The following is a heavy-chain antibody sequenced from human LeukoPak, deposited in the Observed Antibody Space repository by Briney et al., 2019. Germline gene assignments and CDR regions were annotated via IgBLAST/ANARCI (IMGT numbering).Heavy chain of an antibody. CDR1: GSTFSSYA. D-gene: IGHD6-19*01. CDR3: AKDRNGWYWEDY. CDR2: ISGSGGST. Sequence: LTGRSLRLSCAASGSTFSSYAMNWVRQAPGKGLEWVSAISGSGGSTYYADSVKGRFTISRDNSKNTLYLQMNSLRAEDTAVYYCAKDRNGWYWEDYWGQGTLVTVSS. V-gene: IGHV3-23*01. J-gene: IGHJ4*02.